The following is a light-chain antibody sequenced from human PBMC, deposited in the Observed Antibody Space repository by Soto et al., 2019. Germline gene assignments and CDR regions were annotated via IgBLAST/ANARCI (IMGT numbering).Light chain of an antibody. J-gene: IGLJ3*02. CDR1: SSNIGSNY. CDR2: RNN. Sequence: QSVLTQPPSASGTPGQRVTISCSGSSSNIGSNYVYWYQQLPGTAPKLLIYRNNQRPSGVPDRFSGSKSGTSASLAISGLRSEDEADYYCAAWDDSLSGPNWVFGGGTKLTDL. V-gene: IGLV1-47*01. CDR3: AAWDDSLSGPNWV.